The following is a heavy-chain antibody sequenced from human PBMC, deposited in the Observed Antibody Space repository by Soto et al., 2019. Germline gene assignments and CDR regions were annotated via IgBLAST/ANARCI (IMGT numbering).Heavy chain of an antibody. J-gene: IGHJ3*02. CDR1: GGSISSYY. CDR2: IYYSGST. V-gene: IGHV4-59*08. D-gene: IGHD5-18*01. Sequence: SETLSLTCTVSGGSISSYYWSWIRQPPGKGLEWIGYIYYSGSTNYNPSLKSRVTISVDTSKNQFSLKLSSVTAADTAVYYCARLGRILDAFDIWGQGTMVTVSS. CDR3: ARLGRILDAFDI.